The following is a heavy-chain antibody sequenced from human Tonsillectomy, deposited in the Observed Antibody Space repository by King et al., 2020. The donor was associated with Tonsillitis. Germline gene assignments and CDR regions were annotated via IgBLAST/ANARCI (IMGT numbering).Heavy chain of an antibody. D-gene: IGHD3-22*01. Sequence: VQLVXSGAEVKKPGESLXISCKXSGYSFTSYWISWVRQMPGXGLEXMGRXDPSDSYTNYSPXXQGXVTXQADKSXSTXYLQWSXLKALDTAMYYCARLXXXXXGYXYXXXWGXXXXVTXSX. V-gene: IGHV5-10-1*03. CDR3: ARLXXXXXGYXYXXX. CDR2: XDPSDSYT. CDR1: GYSFTSYW. J-gene: IGHJ4*02.